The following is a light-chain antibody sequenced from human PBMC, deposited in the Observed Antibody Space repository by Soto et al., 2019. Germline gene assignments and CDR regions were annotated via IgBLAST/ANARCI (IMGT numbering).Light chain of an antibody. Sequence: DIVMTQSPDSLAVSLGESATINCKSSQSVLSSSNNKNYLTWYQQKLGQPPRLLIYWASTRESGVPDRFSGSGSGADFTLTINSLQAEDVAVYYCQQYYSTPWTFGQGTKVEIK. CDR1: QSVLSSSNNKNY. J-gene: IGKJ1*01. CDR2: WAS. V-gene: IGKV4-1*01. CDR3: QQYYSTPWT.